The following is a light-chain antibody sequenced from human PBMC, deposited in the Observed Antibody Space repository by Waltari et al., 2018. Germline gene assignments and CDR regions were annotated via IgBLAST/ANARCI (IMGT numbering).Light chain of an antibody. Sequence: IVLTQSPLSLPVTPGEPASISCRSSQGRLHSAGKNYLDWYLRKPGQSPQLLIYLGAKRASGVADRFSGSGSGTDFTLKISRVESEDVGIYYCMQALQAETFGQGTKLEIK. J-gene: IGKJ2*01. V-gene: IGKV2-28*01. CDR1: QGRLHSAGKNY. CDR2: LGA. CDR3: MQALQAET.